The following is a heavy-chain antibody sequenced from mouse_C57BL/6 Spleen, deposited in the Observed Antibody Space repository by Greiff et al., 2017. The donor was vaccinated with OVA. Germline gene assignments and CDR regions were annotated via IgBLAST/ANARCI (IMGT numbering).Heavy chain of an antibody. CDR2: INPNNGGT. CDR1: GYTFTDYY. D-gene: IGHD1-1*01. CDR3: ARVYGSLYYAMDY. V-gene: IGHV1-26*01. Sequence: EVQLQQSGPELVKPGASVKISCKASGYTFTDYYMNWVKQSHGKSLEWIGDINPNNGGTSYNQKFKGKATLTVDKSSSTAYMELRSLTSEDSAVYYCARVYGSLYYAMDYWGQGTSVTVSS. J-gene: IGHJ4*01.